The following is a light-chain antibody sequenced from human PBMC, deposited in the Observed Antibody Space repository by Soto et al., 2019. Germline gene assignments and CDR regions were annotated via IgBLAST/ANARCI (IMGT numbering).Light chain of an antibody. CDR3: QQRTNWLT. V-gene: IGKV3-11*01. Sequence: EIVLTQSPATLSLSPGERVTLSCRASQNVSTYLAWYQQKPGQAPRLLIYDASDRATGIPARFSGSGSGTDFTLTINSLEPEDFAVYYWQQRTNWLTFGPGTKVDIK. CDR2: DAS. J-gene: IGKJ3*01. CDR1: QNVSTY.